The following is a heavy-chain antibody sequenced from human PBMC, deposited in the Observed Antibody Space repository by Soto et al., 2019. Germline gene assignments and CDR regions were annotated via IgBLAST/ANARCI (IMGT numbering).Heavy chain of an antibody. D-gene: IGHD1-26*01. CDR2: ISGSGGST. Sequence: EVQLLESGGGLVQPGGSLRLSCAASGFTFSSYAMSWVRQAPGKGLERVSVISGSGGSTYYADSVKGRLTSSRDNSKNTLNLQMNSLRAEDTAVYYCARRGSGSYYDYWGQGTLVTVSS. CDR3: ARRGSGSYYDY. J-gene: IGHJ4*02. V-gene: IGHV3-23*01. CDR1: GFTFSSYA.